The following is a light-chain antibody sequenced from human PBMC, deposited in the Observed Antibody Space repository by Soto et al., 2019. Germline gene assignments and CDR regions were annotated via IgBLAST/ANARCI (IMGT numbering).Light chain of an antibody. V-gene: IGLV1-44*01. CDR2: NND. CDR1: SSNIGANP. Sequence: QSVLTQPPSASGTPGQRVTISCSGSSSNIGANPIHWYQQLPGTAPKLLIYNNDQRPSGVPDRFSASKSGTTASLAISGLQSEDEADYYCEAWDDSLYGAVLGGGTKLTVL. J-gene: IGLJ2*01. CDR3: EAWDDSLYGAV.